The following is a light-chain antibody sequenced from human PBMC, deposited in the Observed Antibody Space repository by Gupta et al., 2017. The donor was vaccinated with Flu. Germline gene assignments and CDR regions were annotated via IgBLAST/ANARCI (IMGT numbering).Light chain of an antibody. J-gene: IGKJ2*01. V-gene: IGKV4-1*01. CDR3: QQYYTIQYT. CDR1: QSVLYTSNNKNY. Sequence: DIVMTQSPDSLAVSLGERATIHCKSSQSVLYTSNNKNYLAWYQQKPGQPPKLLIYWASTRESGVPERFSGSRSGTDFTLSISSLLTEDVAVYYCQQYYTIQYTFGQGTKLEIK. CDR2: WAS.